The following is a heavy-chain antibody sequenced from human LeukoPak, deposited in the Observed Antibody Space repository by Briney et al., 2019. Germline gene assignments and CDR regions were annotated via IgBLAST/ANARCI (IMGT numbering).Heavy chain of an antibody. J-gene: IGHJ4*02. Sequence: SETLSLTCTVSGGSISSYYWSWIRQPPGKGLEWIGYIYYSGTTNYNPSLKSRVTISLDTSKNQFSLKLSSVTAADTAVYYCAGHHPHNTVDFWGQGTLVTVSS. CDR2: IYYSGTT. V-gene: IGHV4-59*08. D-gene: IGHD2-8*02. CDR1: GGSISSYY. CDR3: AGHHPHNTVDF.